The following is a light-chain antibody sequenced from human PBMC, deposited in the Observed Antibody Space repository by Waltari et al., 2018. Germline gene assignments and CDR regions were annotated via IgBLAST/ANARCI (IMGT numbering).Light chain of an antibody. Sequence: QSALTQPRSVSGSPGQSVTISCTGASRDVGAYESVSWYQQHPGKVPKLLIFDVYKRPSGVPDRFSGSKSGNTASLTISGLQPEDEADYHCCSYVGASTFVFGGGTKLTVL. V-gene: IGLV2-11*01. CDR2: DVY. CDR1: SRDVGAYES. J-gene: IGLJ2*01. CDR3: CSYVGASTFV.